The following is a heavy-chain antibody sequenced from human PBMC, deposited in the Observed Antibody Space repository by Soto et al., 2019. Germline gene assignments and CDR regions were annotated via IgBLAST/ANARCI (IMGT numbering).Heavy chain of an antibody. CDR3: ARDMIRGGGSPTRYYYGMDV. V-gene: IGHV3-13*01. J-gene: IGHJ6*02. Sequence: GGSLRLSCAASGFTFSSYDMHWVRQATGKGLEWVSAIGTAGDTYYPGSVKGRFTISRENAKNSLYLQMNSLRAEDTAVYYCARDMIRGGGSPTRYYYGMDVWGQGTTVTVSS. CDR1: GFTFSSYD. CDR2: IGTAGDT. D-gene: IGHD1-26*01.